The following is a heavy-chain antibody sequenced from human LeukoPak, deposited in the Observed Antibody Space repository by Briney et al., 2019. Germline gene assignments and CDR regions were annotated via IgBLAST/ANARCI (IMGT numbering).Heavy chain of an antibody. V-gene: IGHV4-59*01. CDR1: SGSISSYY. D-gene: IGHD3-22*01. Sequence: PSETLSLTCTVSSGSISSYYWSWIRQPPGKGLEWIGYIYYSGSTNYNPSLKSRVTISVDTSKNQFSLQLSSVTAADTAVYYCARGKTYYDISKDAFDTWGQGTMVTVSS. CDR3: ARGKTYYDISKDAFDT. J-gene: IGHJ3*02. CDR2: IYYSGST.